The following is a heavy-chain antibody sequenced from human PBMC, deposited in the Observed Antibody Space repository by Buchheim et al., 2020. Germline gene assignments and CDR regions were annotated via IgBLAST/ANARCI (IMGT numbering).Heavy chain of an antibody. V-gene: IGHV3-23*01. D-gene: IGHD3-3*01. CDR1: GFTFSSYA. CDR3: AKDGTYYDFWSGYWRPYYYYGMDV. CDR2: ISGSGGST. Sequence: EVQLLESGGGLVQPGGSLRLSCAASGFTFSSYAMSWVRQAPGKGLEWVSAISGSGGSTYYADSVKGRFTISRDNSKNTLYLRMNSLRAEDTAVYYCAKDGTYYDFWSGYWRPYYYYGMDVWGQGTT. J-gene: IGHJ6*02.